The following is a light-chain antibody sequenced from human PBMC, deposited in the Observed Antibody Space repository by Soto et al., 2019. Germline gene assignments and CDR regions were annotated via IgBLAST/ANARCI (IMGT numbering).Light chain of an antibody. CDR3: RQLNSYPLT. J-gene: IGKJ4*01. CDR2: AAS. V-gene: IGKV1-9*01. CDR1: QGISSY. Sequence: DIQLTQSPSFLYASVGDRVTITCRASQGISSYLAWYQQKPRKAPKLLIYAASTLQSGVPSRFSGSGSGTEFTLAISCLQPEDFATSLCRQLNSYPLTFGGGTKVEIK.